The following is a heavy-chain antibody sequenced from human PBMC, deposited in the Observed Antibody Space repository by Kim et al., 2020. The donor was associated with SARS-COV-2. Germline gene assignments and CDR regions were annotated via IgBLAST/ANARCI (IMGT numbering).Heavy chain of an antibody. J-gene: IGHJ5*02. V-gene: IGHV4-34*01. CDR3: ARGPYCSSTSCYWTARDWFDP. Sequence: SETLSLTCAVYGGSFSGYYWSWIRQPPGKGLEWIGEINHSGSTNYNPSLKSRVTISVDTSKNQFSLKLSSVTAADTAVYYCARGPYCSSTSCYWTARDWFDPWGQGTLVTVSS. D-gene: IGHD2-2*01. CDR2: INHSGST. CDR1: GGSFSGYY.